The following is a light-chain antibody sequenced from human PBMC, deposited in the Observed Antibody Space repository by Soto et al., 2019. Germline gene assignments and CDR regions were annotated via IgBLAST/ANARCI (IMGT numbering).Light chain of an antibody. CDR1: QSVSSSY. J-gene: IGKJ1*01. CDR2: SAS. Sequence: IGFCHSPCTVPKSTGKRATLSCRASQSVSSSYLAWYQQKPGQAPRLLIYSASSRATGIPDRFSGSGSGTDFTLTISRLEPEDFAVYYCQHYGSSPRAFGQGTKVDIK. V-gene: IGKV3-20*01. CDR3: QHYGSSPRA.